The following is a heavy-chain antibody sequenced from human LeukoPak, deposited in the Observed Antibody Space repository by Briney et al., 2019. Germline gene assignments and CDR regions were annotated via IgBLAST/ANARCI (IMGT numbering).Heavy chain of an antibody. J-gene: IGHJ4*02. D-gene: IGHD3-3*01. V-gene: IGHV5-51*01. CDR3: ARRGVYYDFWSLDF. CDR2: IYPGDSDT. CDR1: GYSFTSYW. Sequence: GESLKISCKGSGYSFTSYWIGWVRQMPGKGLEWMGIIYPGDSDTRYSPSFQGQVTISADKSISTAYLQWSSLKASGTARYFCARRGVYYDFWSLDFWGQGTLVTVSS.